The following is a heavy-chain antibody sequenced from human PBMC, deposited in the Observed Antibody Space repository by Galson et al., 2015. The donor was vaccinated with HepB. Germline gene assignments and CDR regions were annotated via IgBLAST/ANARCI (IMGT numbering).Heavy chain of an antibody. CDR3: AREGSRIVFHAFDI. Sequence: SLRLSCAASGFTVSSYTMNWVRQAPGKGLEWVAVIQYDGSIKAYADTVKGRLTITRDNSKNTVFLEMKTLGAEDTAVYYCAREGSRIVFHAFDIWGQETMVTVSS. V-gene: IGHV3-33*08. J-gene: IGHJ3*02. CDR2: IQYDGSIK. D-gene: IGHD2-15*01. CDR1: GFTVSSYT.